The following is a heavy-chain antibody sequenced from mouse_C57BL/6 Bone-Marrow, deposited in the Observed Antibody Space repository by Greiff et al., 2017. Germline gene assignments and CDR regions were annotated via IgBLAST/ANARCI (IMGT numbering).Heavy chain of an antibody. J-gene: IGHJ4*01. CDR3: TRDRNWFYYAMDY. CDR2: ISSGGDYI. D-gene: IGHD4-1*01. V-gene: IGHV5-9-1*02. CDR1: GFTFSSYA. Sequence: EVKLEESGEGLVKPGGSLKLSCAASGFTFSSYAMSWVRQTPEKRLEWVAYISSGGDYIYYADTVKGRFTISRDNARNTLYLQMSSLKSEDTAMYYCTRDRNWFYYAMDYWGQGTSVTVSS.